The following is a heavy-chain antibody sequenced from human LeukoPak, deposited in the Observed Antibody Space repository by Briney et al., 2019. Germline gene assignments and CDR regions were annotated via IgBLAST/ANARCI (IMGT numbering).Heavy chain of an antibody. D-gene: IGHD3-22*01. J-gene: IGHJ4*02. CDR1: GFTFSSYS. Sequence: GGSLRLSCAASGFTFSSYSMNWVRQAPGKGLEWVSYISSSSSTIYYADSVKGRFTISRDNAKNSLYLQMNSLRAEDTAVYYCARGYYGILHWGQGTLVTVSS. CDR3: ARGYYGILH. CDR2: ISSSSSTI. V-gene: IGHV3-48*04.